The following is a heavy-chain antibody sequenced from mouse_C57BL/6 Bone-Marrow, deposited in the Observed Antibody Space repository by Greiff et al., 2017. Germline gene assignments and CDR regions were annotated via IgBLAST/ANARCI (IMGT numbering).Heavy chain of an antibody. J-gene: IGHJ4*01. CDR3: ARNLLRSAMDY. V-gene: IGHV2-6*01. CDR1: GFSLTSYG. D-gene: IGHD1-1*01. Sequence: VQVVESGPGLVAPSQSLSITCTVSGFSLTSYGVDWVRQSPGKGLEWLGVIWGVGSTNYNSALKSRLSISKDNSKSQVFLKMNSLQTDDTAMYYCARNLLRSAMDYWGQGTSVTVSS. CDR2: IWGVGST.